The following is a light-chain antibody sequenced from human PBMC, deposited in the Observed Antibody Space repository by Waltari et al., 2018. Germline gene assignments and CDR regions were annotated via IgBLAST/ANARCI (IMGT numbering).Light chain of an antibody. CDR2: GAS. CDR3: QQYGSLPST. V-gene: IGKV1-33*01. CDR1: RDISSY. Sequence: DIQMTQSPSSLSATVGDRLTITCQASRDISSYLNWYQHKPGIAPKLLIYGASNLETGVPSRFSGSGSGTDFVFTINNLHPEDFATYYCQQYGSLPSTFGGGTTVEIQ. J-gene: IGKJ4*01.